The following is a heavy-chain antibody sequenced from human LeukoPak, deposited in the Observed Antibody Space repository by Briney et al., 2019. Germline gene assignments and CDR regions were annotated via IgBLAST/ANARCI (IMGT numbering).Heavy chain of an antibody. Sequence: GGSLRLSCAASGFTFSSYSMAWVRQAPGKGLEWVSGINRPPDSTFAADSVKGRFTISRDNAKNSLYLQMNSLRAEDTAVYYCARDHGIFGVVISTGFDYWGQGTLVTVSS. CDR3: ARDHGIFGVVISTGFDY. V-gene: IGHV3-23*01. CDR1: GFTFSSYS. D-gene: IGHD3-3*01. J-gene: IGHJ4*02. CDR2: INRPPDST.